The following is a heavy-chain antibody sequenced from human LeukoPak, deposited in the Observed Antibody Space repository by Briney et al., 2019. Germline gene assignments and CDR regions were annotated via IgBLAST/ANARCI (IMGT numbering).Heavy chain of an antibody. V-gene: IGHV4-59*08. D-gene: IGHD3-10*01. CDR3: ARLVYGSGSSYFDY. J-gene: IGHJ4*02. CDR2: IYYSGST. Sequence: SETLSLTCTVSGGSISSYYWSWIRQPPGKGLEWIGYIYYSGSTNYNPSLKSRVTISVDTSKTQFSLKLSPVTAADTAVYYCARLVYGSGSSYFDYWGQGTLVTVSS. CDR1: GGSISSYY.